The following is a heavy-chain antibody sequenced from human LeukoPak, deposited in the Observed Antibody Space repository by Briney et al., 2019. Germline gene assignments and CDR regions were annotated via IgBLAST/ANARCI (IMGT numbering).Heavy chain of an antibody. Sequence: ASVTVSCKASGYTFTSYAMNWVRQAPGQGLEWMGWINTNTGNPTYAQGFTGRFVFSLDTSVSTAYLQISSLKAEDTAVYYCARLYEGLYYYYGMDVWGQGTTVTVSS. CDR1: GYTFTSYA. CDR3: ARLYEGLYYYYGMDV. J-gene: IGHJ6*02. V-gene: IGHV7-4-1*02. D-gene: IGHD3-16*01. CDR2: INTNTGNP.